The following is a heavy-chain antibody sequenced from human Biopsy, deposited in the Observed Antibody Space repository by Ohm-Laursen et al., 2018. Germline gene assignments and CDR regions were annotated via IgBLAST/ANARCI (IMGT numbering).Heavy chain of an antibody. V-gene: IGHV4-34*08. J-gene: IGHJ4*02. CDR1: GKTFSDYQ. CDR2: INQAGTT. CDR3: GNEVHGRDY. D-gene: IGHD2-15*01. Sequence: LSLTCAIFGKTFSDYQWSWIRQPPGKGLEWIGQINQAGTTNYNPSLKSRVSISADASKYEFSLRLTSVTAADTAVYLCGNEVHGRDYWGLGAQVTVSS.